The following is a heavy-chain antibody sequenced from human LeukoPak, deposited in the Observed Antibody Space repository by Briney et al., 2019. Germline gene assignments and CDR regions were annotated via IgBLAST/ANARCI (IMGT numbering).Heavy chain of an antibody. J-gene: IGHJ4*02. CDR3: VRDGDTSGYTN. CDR2: IKQDGSEK. Sequence: GGSLRLSCAASGFTFSSYWMHWVRQAPGKGLEWVANIKQDGSEKYYVDSVKGRFTISRDNAKNSLYLQMNSLRAEDTAVYSCVRDGDTSGYTNWGQGTLVSVSS. V-gene: IGHV3-7*01. CDR1: GFTFSSYW. D-gene: IGHD3-22*01.